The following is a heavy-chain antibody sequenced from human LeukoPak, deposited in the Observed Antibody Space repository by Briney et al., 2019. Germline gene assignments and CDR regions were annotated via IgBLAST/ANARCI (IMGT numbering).Heavy chain of an antibody. D-gene: IGHD2-15*01. V-gene: IGHV1-8*03. Sequence: ASVKVSCKASGYTFTSYDINWVRQATGQGLEWMGWMNPNSGNTGYAQKFQGRVTITRNTSISTAYMELSSLRSEDTAVYYCVARRVAATASGDYWGQGTLVTVSP. J-gene: IGHJ4*01. CDR3: VARRVAATASGDY. CDR1: GYTFTSYD. CDR2: MNPNSGNT.